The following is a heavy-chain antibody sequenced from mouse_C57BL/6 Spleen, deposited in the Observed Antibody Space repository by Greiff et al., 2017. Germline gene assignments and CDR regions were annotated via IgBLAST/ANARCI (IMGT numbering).Heavy chain of an antibody. CDR1: GFPFSDAW. V-gene: IGHV6-6*01. CDR2: IRNTANNHAT. J-gene: IGHJ1*03. CDR3: TKDYGSSYWYFDV. D-gene: IGHD1-1*01. Sequence: EVKLVESGGGLVQPGGSLKLSCAASGFPFSDAWMDWVRQSPEKGLEWVAEIRNTANNHATYYAESVHGRFTISRDDSKRRVYLQMNSLRAEDTGMYYCTKDYGSSYWYFDVCGTGTTVTVSS.